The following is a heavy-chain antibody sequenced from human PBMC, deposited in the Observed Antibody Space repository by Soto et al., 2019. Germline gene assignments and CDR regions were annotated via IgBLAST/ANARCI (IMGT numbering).Heavy chain of an antibody. CDR2: INPSGGST. Sequence: QVQLVQSGAEVKKPGAAVKVSCKASGYTVTSYYMHCVRQAPGQGLEWMGIINPSGGSTSYAQKFQGRVTMTRDTSTSTVYMELSSLRSEDTAVYYCARDGRSSYSCGWYSFDYWGQGTLVTVSS. J-gene: IGHJ4*02. D-gene: IGHD6-19*01. CDR3: ARDGRSSYSCGWYSFDY. V-gene: IGHV1-46*01. CDR1: GYTVTSYY.